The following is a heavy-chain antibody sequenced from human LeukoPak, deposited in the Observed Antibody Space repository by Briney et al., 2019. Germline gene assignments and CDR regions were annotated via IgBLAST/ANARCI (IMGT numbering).Heavy chain of an antibody. D-gene: IGHD5-18*01. Sequence: GGSLRLSCAASGFTVSSNYMSWVRQAPGKGLEWVSVIYSGGSTYYADSVKGRFTISRDNSKNTLYLQMNSLRAEDTAVYYCARGGYSYGIPENWFDPWGPGTLVTVSS. CDR3: ARGGYSYGIPENWFDP. V-gene: IGHV3-53*01. CDR1: GFTVSSNY. CDR2: IYSGGST. J-gene: IGHJ5*02.